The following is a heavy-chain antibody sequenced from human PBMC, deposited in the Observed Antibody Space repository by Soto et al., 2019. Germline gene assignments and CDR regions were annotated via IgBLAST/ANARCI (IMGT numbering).Heavy chain of an antibody. D-gene: IGHD1-26*01. CDR1: GGTFSSYT. J-gene: IGHJ4*02. CDR2: IIPILGIA. Sequence: QVQLVQSGAEVKKPGSSVKVSCKASGGTFSSYTISWVRQAPGPGLEWMGRIIPILGIANYAQKFQGRVTITADKDTSTAYMELSSLRSEDTAVYYGARDRRWEPADYWGQGTLVTVSS. CDR3: ARDRRWEPADY. V-gene: IGHV1-69*08.